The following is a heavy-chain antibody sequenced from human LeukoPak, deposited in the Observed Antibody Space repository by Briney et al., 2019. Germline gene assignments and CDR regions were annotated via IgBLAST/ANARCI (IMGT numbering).Heavy chain of an antibody. CDR2: IIPIFGTA. J-gene: IGHJ5*02. V-gene: IGHV1-69*05. D-gene: IGHD3-22*01. CDR1: GGTFSSYA. Sequence: SVKVSYKASGGTFSSYAISWVRQAAGQGLEWMGGIIPIFGTANYAQKFQGRVTITTDESTSTAYMELSSLRSADTAVYYCALLEVVVIPSPSSWFDPWGQGTLVTVSS. CDR3: ALLEVVVIPSPSSWFDP.